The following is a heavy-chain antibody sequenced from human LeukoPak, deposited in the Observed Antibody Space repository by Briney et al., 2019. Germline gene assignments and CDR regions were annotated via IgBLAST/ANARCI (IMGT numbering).Heavy chain of an antibody. V-gene: IGHV3-7*04. D-gene: IGHD2-2*01. J-gene: IGHJ3*02. Sequence: GGSLILSCAASGFTFSTYWMTWVRQAPGKGLKWVANIRQDGSEKYYVDSVEGRFTISRDNAKKSLFLQMNSLRAEDTAVYYCARDMRGDGFDIWGQGTMVTVSS. CDR1: GFTFSTYW. CDR2: IRQDGSEK. CDR3: ARDMRGDGFDI.